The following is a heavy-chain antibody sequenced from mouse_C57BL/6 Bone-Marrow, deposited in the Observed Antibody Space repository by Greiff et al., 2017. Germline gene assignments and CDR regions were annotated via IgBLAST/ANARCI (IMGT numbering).Heavy chain of an antibody. D-gene: IGHD2-3*01. CDR2: TFYSGIT. Sequence: EVQLQQSGPSLVRPSQTLSLTCTVTGFSINSDCYWIWIRQFPGNKLDYIGYTFYSGITYYNPSLESRTYITRDTSKNQFSLKLSSVTTEDTATYYCARHDGYYSYYFDYWGQGTTLTVSS. CDR3: ARHDGYYSYYFDY. V-gene: IGHV3-3*01. CDR1: GFSINSDCY. J-gene: IGHJ2*01.